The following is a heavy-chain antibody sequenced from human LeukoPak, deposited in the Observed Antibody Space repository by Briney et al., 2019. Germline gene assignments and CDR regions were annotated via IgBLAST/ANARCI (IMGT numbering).Heavy chain of an antibody. CDR2: MKSNNGHT. V-gene: IGHV1-8*01. CDR3: ARGPPNWGMVGY. D-gene: IGHD7-27*01. CDR1: GYTFTSFD. J-gene: IGHJ4*02. Sequence: ASVKVSCKASGYTFTSFDFNWVRQATGQGLEWMGWMKSNNGHTGYAQKFQGRVTMTRDTSISTAYMELSSLTFEDTAVYYCARGPPNWGMVGYWGQGTLVTVSS.